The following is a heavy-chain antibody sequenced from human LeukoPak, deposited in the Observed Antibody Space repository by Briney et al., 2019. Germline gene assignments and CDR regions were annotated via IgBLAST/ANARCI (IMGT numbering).Heavy chain of an antibody. CDR3: ARGRDAYITKPFDY. J-gene: IGHJ4*02. Sequence: SETLSLTCTVSGDSINSGDYYWSWIRQHPGKGLEWIGYIYSSGSTNYNLSLKSRVSISVDTSKNQFSLKLSSVTAADTAVYYCARGRDAYITKPFDYWGQGALVTVSS. D-gene: IGHD5-24*01. V-gene: IGHV4-31*03. CDR1: GDSINSGDYY. CDR2: IYSSGST.